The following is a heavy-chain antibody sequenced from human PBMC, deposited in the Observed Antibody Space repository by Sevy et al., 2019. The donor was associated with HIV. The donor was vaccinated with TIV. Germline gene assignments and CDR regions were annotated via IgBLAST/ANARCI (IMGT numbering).Heavy chain of an antibody. CDR1: GYTFTSYG. CDR3: ARGPLRGYSGYGDLDY. D-gene: IGHD5-12*01. Sequence: ASVKVSCKASGYTFTSYGISWVRQAPGQGLERMGWISAYNGNTNYAQKLQGRVTMTTDTSTSTAYMELRSLRSDDTAVYYCARGPLRGYSGYGDLDYWGQGTLVTVSS. CDR2: ISAYNGNT. J-gene: IGHJ4*02. V-gene: IGHV1-18*01.